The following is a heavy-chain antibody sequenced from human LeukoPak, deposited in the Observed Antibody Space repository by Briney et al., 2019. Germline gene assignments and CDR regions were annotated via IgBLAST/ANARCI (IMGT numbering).Heavy chain of an antibody. CDR2: IYYTGST. CDR1: AGSVISGGYY. D-gene: IGHD3-10*01. Sequence: PSHSLSLTCTVSAGSVISGGYYWSWIRQHPGRGLEWIGYIYYTGSTYYNPSLKSRVTISVDTSKNQFSLKLSSVTAADTAVYYCASFGEFQPWGQGTLVTVSS. V-gene: IGHV4-31*03. J-gene: IGHJ5*02. CDR3: ASFGEFQP.